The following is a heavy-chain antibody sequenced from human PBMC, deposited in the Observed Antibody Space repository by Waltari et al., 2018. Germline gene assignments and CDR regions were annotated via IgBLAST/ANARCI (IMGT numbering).Heavy chain of an antibody. CDR2: MYFSGTH. CDR1: GDSITSHF. V-gene: IGHV4-59*11. Sequence: VQLQESGPGLVKPSETLSLSCDVSGDSITSHFWSWIRQAPGKGLEWIGDMYFSGTHNYNPSLKSRVTISIDTSKNHFSLNLRSVTAADTAIYYCARLPRGSVIIGAFDIWGQGTQVTFSS. D-gene: IGHD3-22*01. J-gene: IGHJ3*02. CDR3: ARLPRGSVIIGAFDI.